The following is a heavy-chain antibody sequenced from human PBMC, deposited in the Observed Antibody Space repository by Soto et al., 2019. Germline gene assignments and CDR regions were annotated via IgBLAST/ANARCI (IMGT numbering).Heavy chain of an antibody. J-gene: IGHJ4*02. Sequence: ASVKVSCKASGYTFTSYDISWVRQATGQGLEWMGWMNPNSGNTGYAQKFRGRVTMTRNTSISTAYMELSSLRSDDTAVYYCAGDLMVYGRDNWGQGTPVTVSS. CDR2: MNPNSGNT. V-gene: IGHV1-8*01. CDR3: AGDLMVYGRDN. CDR1: GYTFTSYD. D-gene: IGHD2-8*01.